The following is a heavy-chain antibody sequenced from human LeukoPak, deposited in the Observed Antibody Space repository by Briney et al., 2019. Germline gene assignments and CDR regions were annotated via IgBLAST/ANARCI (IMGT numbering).Heavy chain of an antibody. D-gene: IGHD3-3*02. CDR3: ARDTLAVPYYYYYGMDV. V-gene: IGHV3-30-3*01. J-gene: IGHJ6*02. Sequence: GGSLRLSCAASGFTFSSYAMHWVRQAPGKGLEWVAFISYDGSNKYYADSVKGRFTISRDNSKNTLYLQMNSLRAEDTAVYYCARDTLAVPYYYYYGMDVWGQGTTVTVSS. CDR1: GFTFSSYA. CDR2: ISYDGSNK.